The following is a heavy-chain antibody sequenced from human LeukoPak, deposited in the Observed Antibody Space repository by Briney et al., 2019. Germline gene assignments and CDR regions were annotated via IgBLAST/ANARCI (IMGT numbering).Heavy chain of an antibody. CDR1: GYTFTNYY. Sequence: GASVKVSCKASGYTFTNYYMHWVRQAPGQGLEWMGIIHPSGGSTTSAQKFQGRVTMTRDTSKNQFSLKLSSVTAADTAVYYCASTGVNYYGSGSYFRVRRNGMKNFDYWGQGTLVTVSS. J-gene: IGHJ4*02. CDR2: IHPSGGST. D-gene: IGHD3-10*01. CDR3: ASTGVNYYGSGSYFRVRRNGMKNFDY. V-gene: IGHV1-46*01.